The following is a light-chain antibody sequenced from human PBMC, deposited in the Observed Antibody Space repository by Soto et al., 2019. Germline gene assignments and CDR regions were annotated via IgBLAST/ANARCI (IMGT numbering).Light chain of an antibody. CDR3: CSYTSSSRYV. CDR1: SSDVGGYNY. V-gene: IGLV2-14*01. CDR2: QVS. J-gene: IGLJ1*01. Sequence: QSVLTQPASVPGSPGQSITISCTGTSSDVGGYNYVSWYQQHPGKAPKLLIYQVSDRPSGVSNRFSGSKSGNTASLTISGLQAEDEADYYCCSYTSSSRYVFGTGTKVTVL.